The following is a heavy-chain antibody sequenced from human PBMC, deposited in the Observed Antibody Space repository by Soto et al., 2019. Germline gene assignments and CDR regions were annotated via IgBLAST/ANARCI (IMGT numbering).Heavy chain of an antibody. V-gene: IGHV3-23*01. CDR1: GFTFSSCV. D-gene: IGHD6-13*01. J-gene: IGHJ4*02. CDR2: ITDSGTGT. CDR3: DKGLINGRWYAED. Sequence: EVHLLESGGGLVHPGESLRLSCGASGFTFSSCVMTWVRQAPGKGLEWVSCITDSGTGTYYADSVKGRFTISRDNSKNTMYLQMNNLREEDTGVYYCDKGLINGRWYAEDWGQGTLVTVSS.